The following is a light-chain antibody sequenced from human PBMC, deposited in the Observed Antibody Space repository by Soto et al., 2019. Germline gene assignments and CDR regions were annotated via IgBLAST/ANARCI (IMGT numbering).Light chain of an antibody. J-gene: IGLJ2*01. Sequence: QSALTQPRSVSGSPGQSVTISCTGASSDIGGYNYVSWYQQHPGKAPKLMISDVTNRPSGVPDRFSGSKSGNTASLTISGLQAQDEADYYCFSYAGSYNVVFGGGTKPTVL. CDR3: FSYAGSYNVV. V-gene: IGLV2-11*01. CDR1: SSDIGGYNY. CDR2: DVT.